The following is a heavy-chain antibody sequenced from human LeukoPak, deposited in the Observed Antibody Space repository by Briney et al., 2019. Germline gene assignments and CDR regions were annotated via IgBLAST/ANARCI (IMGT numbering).Heavy chain of an antibody. Sequence: SETLSLTCTVSGGSISSSSYYWGWIRQPPGKGLEWIGSIYYSGSTYYNPSLKSRVTISVDTSKNQFSLKLSSVTAADTAVYYCAREPRGIYDILTGPVGGFDYWGQGTLVTVSS. J-gene: IGHJ4*02. CDR2: IYYSGST. D-gene: IGHD3-9*01. V-gene: IGHV4-39*07. CDR1: GGSISSSSYY. CDR3: AREPRGIYDILTGPVGGFDY.